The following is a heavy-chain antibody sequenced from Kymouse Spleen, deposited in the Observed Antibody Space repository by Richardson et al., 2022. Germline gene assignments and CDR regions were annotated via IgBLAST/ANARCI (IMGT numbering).Heavy chain of an antibody. V-gene: IGHV4-34*01. CDR3: ARALYDILTGYYNWFDP. CDR1: GGSFSGYY. J-gene: IGHJ5*02. CDR2: INHSGST. D-gene: IGHD3-9*01. Sequence: QVQLQQWGAGLLKPSETLSLTCAVYGGSFSGYYWSWIRQPPGKGLEWIGEINHSGSTNYNPSLKSRVTISVDTSKNQFSLKLSSVTAADTAVYYCARALYDILTGYYNWFDPWGQGTLVTVSS.